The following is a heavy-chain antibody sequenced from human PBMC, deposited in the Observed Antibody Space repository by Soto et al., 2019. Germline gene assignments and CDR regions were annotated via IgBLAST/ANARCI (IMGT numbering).Heavy chain of an antibody. V-gene: IGHV4-30-4*01. CDR2: IYYSGTT. Sequence: QVQLQESGPGLVKPSQTLSLTCTVSGGSISSGDYYWSWIRQPPGKGLVWIGYIYYSGTTYYNPSLKSRVTISVDTSKNQFSLKVNSVTAADTAVYYCARALIQLWPHYYYGMDVWGQGTTVTVSS. J-gene: IGHJ6*02. CDR3: ARALIQLWPHYYYGMDV. CDR1: GGSISSGDYY. D-gene: IGHD5-18*01.